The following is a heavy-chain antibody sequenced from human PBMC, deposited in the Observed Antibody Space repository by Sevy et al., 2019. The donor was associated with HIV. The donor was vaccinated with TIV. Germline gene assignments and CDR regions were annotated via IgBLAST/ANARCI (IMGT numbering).Heavy chain of an antibody. J-gene: IGHJ5*02. CDR1: GGSISSGGYS. V-gene: IGHV4-30-2*01. D-gene: IGHD3-22*01. Sequence: SETLSLTCAVSGGSISSGGYSWSWIRQPPGKGLAWIGYIYHSGSTYYNPSLKSRVTISVDRSKNQFSLKLSSVTAADTAVYYCARGGGWDYCYDSSGYSGWFDPWGQGTLVTVSS. CDR3: ARGGGWDYCYDSSGYSGWFDP. CDR2: IYHSGST.